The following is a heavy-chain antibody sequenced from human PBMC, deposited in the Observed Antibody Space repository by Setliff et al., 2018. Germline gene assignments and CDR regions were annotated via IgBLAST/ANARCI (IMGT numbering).Heavy chain of an antibody. D-gene: IGHD3-3*02. J-gene: IGHJ5*02. CDR2: ISSNGGST. CDR3: ARGRIPRIFGVALNWFDP. Sequence: GGSLRLSCAVSGFSFSSYAMHWVRQAPGKGLEYVSAISSNGGSTYYANSVKGRFTISRDNSKNTLYLQMGSLGAEDMAVYYCARGRIPRIFGVALNWFDPWGQGTLVTVSS. CDR1: GFSFSSYA. V-gene: IGHV3-64*01.